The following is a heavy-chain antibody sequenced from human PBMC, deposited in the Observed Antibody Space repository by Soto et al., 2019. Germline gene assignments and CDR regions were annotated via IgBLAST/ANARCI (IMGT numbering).Heavy chain of an antibody. CDR2: ISYSGTTI. V-gene: IGHV3-48*01. CDR1: GFTFSSYY. CDR3: ARDGGFAFDI. Sequence: EVQLVESGGALVQPGGSLRLSCAASGFTFSSYYMNWVRQAPGKGLEWVSFISYSGTTIYYADSVKGRFTISRDNANHSLHLQMHSLRAEDTAVYYCARDGGFAFDIWGQGTLVTVSS. J-gene: IGHJ3*02.